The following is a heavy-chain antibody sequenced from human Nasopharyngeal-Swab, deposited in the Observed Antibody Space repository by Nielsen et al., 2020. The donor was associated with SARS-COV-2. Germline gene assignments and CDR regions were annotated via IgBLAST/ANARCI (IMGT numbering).Heavy chain of an antibody. D-gene: IGHD1-7*01. J-gene: IGHJ6*02. CDR1: GGSFSGYY. V-gene: IGHV4-34*01. CDR3: ARDDWNYVRYYYYGMDV. CDR2: IYYSGST. Sequence: SETLSLTCAVYGGSFSGYYWGWIRQPPGKGLEWIGSIYYSGSTYYNPSLKSRVTISVDTSKNQFSLKLSSVTAADTAVYYCARDDWNYVRYYYYGMDVWGQGTTVTVSS.